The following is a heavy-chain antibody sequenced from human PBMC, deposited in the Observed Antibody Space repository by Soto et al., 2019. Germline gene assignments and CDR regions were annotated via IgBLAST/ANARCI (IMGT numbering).Heavy chain of an antibody. CDR3: AREAPSYYYGSGSYKDY. D-gene: IGHD3-10*01. V-gene: IGHV4-59*01. CDR2: IYYSGST. J-gene: IGHJ4*02. Sequence: PSETLSLTCTVSGGSISSYYWSWIRQPPGKGLEWIGYIYYSGSTNYNPSLKSRVTISVDTSKNQFSLKLSSVTAADTAVYYCAREAPSYYYGSGSYKDYWGQGTLVTVSS. CDR1: GGSISSYY.